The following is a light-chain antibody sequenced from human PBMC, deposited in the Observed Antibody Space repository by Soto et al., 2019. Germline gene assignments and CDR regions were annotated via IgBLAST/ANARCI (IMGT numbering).Light chain of an antibody. Sequence: QSVLTQPPSVSGAPGPRVTISCTGSSSNIGATYDVQWYQQLPGTAPKLLIYGNSNRPSGVPDRFSGSKSGTSASLAITGLQADDEADYYCQSYDSSLSAHYVFGTGTKLTVL. CDR2: GNS. J-gene: IGLJ1*01. CDR1: SSNIGATYD. CDR3: QSYDSSLSAHYV. V-gene: IGLV1-40*01.